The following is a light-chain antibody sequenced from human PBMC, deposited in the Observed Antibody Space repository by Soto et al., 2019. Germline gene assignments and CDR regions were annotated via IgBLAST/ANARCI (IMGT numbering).Light chain of an antibody. J-gene: IGKJ5*01. CDR1: QGISTY. CDR2: AAS. V-gene: IGKV1-39*01. CDR3: QQYHTSSIT. Sequence: DIQMTQSPSSLSASVGDRVTITCRASQGISTYLNWYHQKPGKAPKLLIYAASSLQSGVPSRFSGSGSGTEFTLSIDSLQPDDFATYYCQQYHTSSITFGQGTRLEIK.